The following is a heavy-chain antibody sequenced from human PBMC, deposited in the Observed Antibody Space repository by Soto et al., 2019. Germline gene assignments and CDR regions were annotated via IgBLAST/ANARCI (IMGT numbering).Heavy chain of an antibody. CDR2: ISYDGSNK. V-gene: IGHV3-30*18. CDR3: AKGYSSSLYYYYGMDV. J-gene: IGHJ6*02. CDR1: GFSFSSYG. Sequence: QVQLVESGGGVVQPGRSLRLSCAASGFSFSSYGMHWVRQAPGKGLEWVAVISYDGSNKYYEDSVKGRFTISRDNSKNTLYLQMNSLRTEDTAVYYCAKGYSSSLYYYYGMDVWGQGTTVTVSS. D-gene: IGHD6-13*01.